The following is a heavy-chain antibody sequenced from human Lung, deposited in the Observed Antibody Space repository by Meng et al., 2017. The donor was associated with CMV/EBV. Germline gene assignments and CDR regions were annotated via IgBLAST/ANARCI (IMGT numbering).Heavy chain of an antibody. CDR3: AKSYNVKYYPPYYYYYYGMDV. Sequence: GGSLRLXCTASGFYFSDYGMHWVSKAPGKGLEWVTFIQFDESDNNYTNSVKGRFTISCDNSKKTLYLQMNSLRAEDTAVYYCAKSYNVKYYPPYYYYYYGMDVWGQGTTVTVSS. CDR1: GFYFSDYG. D-gene: IGHD2/OR15-2a*01. J-gene: IGHJ6*02. CDR2: IQFDESDN. V-gene: IGHV3-30*02.